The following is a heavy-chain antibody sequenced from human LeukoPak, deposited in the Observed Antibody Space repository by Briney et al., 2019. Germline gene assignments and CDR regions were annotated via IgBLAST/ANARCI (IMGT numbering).Heavy chain of an antibody. CDR1: IDSFSNYH. CDR3: ARGQGATVPQVGKNWFDP. V-gene: IGHV4-34*01. CDR2: VNESGGT. D-gene: IGHD1-26*01. Sequence: PSEPLSLTCAVYIDSFSNYHWNWIRQTPAKGMEWIGEVNESGGTNISPSLRSRVILSVDTSKNQFSLKLISVTVADTAIYYCARGQGATVPQVGKNWFDPWGQGTRVTVSS. J-gene: IGHJ5*02.